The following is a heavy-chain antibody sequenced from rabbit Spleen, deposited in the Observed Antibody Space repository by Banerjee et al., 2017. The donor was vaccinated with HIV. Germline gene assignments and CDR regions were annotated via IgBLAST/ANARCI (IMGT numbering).Heavy chain of an antibody. CDR3: ARDLVAVIGWNFSL. Sequence: SGFSLSTYYMSWVRQAPGKGLEWIGCVDVGSSGFTYFASWAKGRFTISKTSSTTVTLQMTSLTAADMATYFCARDLVAVIGWNFSLWGQGTLVTVS. V-gene: IGHV1S40*01. CDR1: GFSLSTYY. CDR2: VDVGSSGFT. J-gene: IGHJ4*01. D-gene: IGHD1-1*01.